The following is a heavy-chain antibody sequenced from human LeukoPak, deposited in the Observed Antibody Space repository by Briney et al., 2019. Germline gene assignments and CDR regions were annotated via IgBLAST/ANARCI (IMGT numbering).Heavy chain of an antibody. Sequence: ASVKVSCKASGVIFSNFAFNRVRQAPGQGLEWMGWMNPNSGNTGYAQKFQGRVTMTRNTSISTAYMELSSLRSEGTAVYYCARGSSGSYYFDYWGQGTLVTVSS. V-gene: IGHV1-8*01. CDR2: MNPNSGNT. CDR1: GVIFSNFA. D-gene: IGHD1-26*01. CDR3: ARGSSGSYYFDY. J-gene: IGHJ4*02.